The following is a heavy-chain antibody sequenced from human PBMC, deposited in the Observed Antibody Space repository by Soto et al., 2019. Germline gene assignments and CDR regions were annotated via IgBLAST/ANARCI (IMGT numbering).Heavy chain of an antibody. J-gene: IGHJ3*02. CDR2: TSAYNGNT. CDR3: ARDVPYCSGGSCYRGDAFDI. V-gene: IGHV1-18*01. Sequence: ASLKVSCKASGYTFTIYGISWVRQAPGEGLEWMGWTSAYNGNTNYAQKLQGRVTMTTDTSTSTAYMELRSLRSDDTAVYYCARDVPYCSGGSCYRGDAFDIWGQGTMVTVSS. D-gene: IGHD2-15*01. CDR1: GYTFTIYG.